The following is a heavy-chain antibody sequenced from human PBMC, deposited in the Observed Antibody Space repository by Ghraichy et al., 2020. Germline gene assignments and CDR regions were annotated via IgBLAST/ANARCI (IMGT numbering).Heavy chain of an antibody. CDR1: GHNFANYW. CDR3: TGTLHGTTWWDS. J-gene: IGHJ4*02. D-gene: IGHD2-15*01. CDR2: IRLEDSDT. V-gene: IGHV5-51*04. Sequence: GESLNISCEGSGHNFANYWFGWVRQVPGRGLEWMGIIRLEDSDTKYSPSFQGQVTISVDKPISTSYLQWSSLKASDTAMYYCTGTLHGTTWWDSWGQGSLVTVSS.